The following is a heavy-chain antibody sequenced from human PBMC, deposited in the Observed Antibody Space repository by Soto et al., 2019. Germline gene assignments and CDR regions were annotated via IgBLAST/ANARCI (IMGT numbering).Heavy chain of an antibody. D-gene: IGHD6-13*01. V-gene: IGHV1-69*13. CDR3: ARGRVAAAGTRGNTFDY. CDR1: GGTFSSYA. Sequence: SVKVSCTASGGTFSSYAISWVRQAPGQGLEWMGGIIPIFGTANYAQKFQGRVTITADESTSTAYMELSSLRSEDTAVYYCARGRVAAAGTRGNTFDYWGQGTLVTVSS. CDR2: IIPIFGTA. J-gene: IGHJ4*02.